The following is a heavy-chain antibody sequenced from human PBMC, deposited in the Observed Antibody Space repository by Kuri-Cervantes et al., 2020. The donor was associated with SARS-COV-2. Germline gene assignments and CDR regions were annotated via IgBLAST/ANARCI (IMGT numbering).Heavy chain of an antibody. J-gene: IGHJ4*02. CDR1: GFTFSSYA. D-gene: IGHD1-26*01. V-gene: IGHV3-30*04. CDR3: ARPYSGSYMGYFDY. CDR2: ISGGAKTE. Sequence: GGSLRLSCAASGFTFSSYAMHWVRQAPGKGLEWVAVISGGAKTEYYGDSVKGRFTISRDNSNNILYLQMNNLRPEDTAVYYCARPYSGSYMGYFDYWGQGTLVTVSS.